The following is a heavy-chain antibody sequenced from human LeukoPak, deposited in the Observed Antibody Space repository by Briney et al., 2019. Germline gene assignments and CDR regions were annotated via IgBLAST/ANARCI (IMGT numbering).Heavy chain of an antibody. J-gene: IGHJ4*02. Sequence: PETLSLTCTVSGGSISSSSYYWGWIRQPPGKGLEWIGSIYYSGSTYYNPSLKSRVTISVDTSKNQFSLRLSSVTAADTALYYCAYSGSYGHLGYWGQGVPVTVSS. V-gene: IGHV4-39*01. CDR2: IYYSGST. D-gene: IGHD1-26*01. CDR3: AYSGSYGHLGY. CDR1: GGSISSSSYY.